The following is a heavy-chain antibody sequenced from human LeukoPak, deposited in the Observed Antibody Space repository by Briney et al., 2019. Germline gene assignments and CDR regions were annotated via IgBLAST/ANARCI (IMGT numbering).Heavy chain of an antibody. D-gene: IGHD1-1*01. J-gene: IGHJ4*02. V-gene: IGHV1-3*01. CDR2: INAGNGNT. Sequence: ASVKVSCKASGYTFTNYVVHWVRQAPGQRLEWMGWINAGNGNTKYSQKFQGRVTITRDTSANTAYMEPSSLRSEDTAVYYCARHERDFDYWGQGTLVTVSS. CDR3: ARHERDFDY. CDR1: GYTFTNYV.